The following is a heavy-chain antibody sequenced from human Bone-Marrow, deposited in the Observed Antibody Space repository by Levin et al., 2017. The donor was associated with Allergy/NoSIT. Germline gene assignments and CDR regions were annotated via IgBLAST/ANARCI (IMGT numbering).Heavy chain of an antibody. Sequence: KAGGSLRLSCRGSGFNFKNAWMTWVRQAPGKGLEWLGRIKMKSAGGTTEIAAPVTDRFSISRDDSENTVSLQVNSLKTEDTAVYFCTTDLYVMGPYALNTFDLWGQGTMVTVSS. CDR3: TTDLYVMGPYALNTFDL. CDR1: GFNFKNAW. V-gene: IGHV3-15*01. D-gene: IGHD3-10*02. CDR2: IKMKSAGGTT. J-gene: IGHJ3*01.